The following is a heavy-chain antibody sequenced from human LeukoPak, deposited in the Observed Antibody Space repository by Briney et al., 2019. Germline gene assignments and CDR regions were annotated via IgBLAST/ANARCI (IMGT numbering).Heavy chain of an antibody. Sequence: PSETLSLTCTVSGDSISTYYWSWIRQPAGKGLEWIGRIYTSGSTNYNPSLKSRVTMSVDTSKNQFSLKLRSVTAADTAVYYCARGPVSGYSYGYFDYWGQGTLVTVSS. CDR2: IYTSGST. CDR1: GDSISTYY. V-gene: IGHV4-4*07. D-gene: IGHD5-18*01. CDR3: ARGPVSGYSYGYFDY. J-gene: IGHJ4*02.